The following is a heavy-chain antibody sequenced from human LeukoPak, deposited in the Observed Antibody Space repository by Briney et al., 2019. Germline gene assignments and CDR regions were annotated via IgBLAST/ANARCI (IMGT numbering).Heavy chain of an antibody. CDR2: INHSGST. J-gene: IGHJ4*02. CDR3: ARDNLYSYCSSTSCQFYFDY. CDR1: GGSFSGYY. V-gene: IGHV4-34*01. Sequence: SETLSLTCAVYGGSFSGYYWSWIRQPPGKGLEWIGEINHSGSTNYNPSLKSRVTISVVTSKNQFSLKLSSVTAADTAVYYCARDNLYSYCSSTSCQFYFDYWGQGTLVTVSS. D-gene: IGHD2-2*01.